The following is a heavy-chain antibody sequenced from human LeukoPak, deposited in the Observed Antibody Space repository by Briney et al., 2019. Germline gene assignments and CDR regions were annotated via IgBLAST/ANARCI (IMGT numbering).Heavy chain of an antibody. V-gene: IGHV4-31*03. Sequence: SETLSLTCTVSGGSISSGGYYWSWIRQHPGKGLEWIGYIYYSGSTYYNPSLKSRVTISVDTSKNQFSLKLSSVTAADTAVYYGARAGDSSVFESGTAFDYWGQGTLVTVSS. J-gene: IGHJ4*02. CDR2: IYYSGST. CDR1: GGSISSGGYY. D-gene: IGHD3-22*01. CDR3: ARAGDSSVFESGTAFDY.